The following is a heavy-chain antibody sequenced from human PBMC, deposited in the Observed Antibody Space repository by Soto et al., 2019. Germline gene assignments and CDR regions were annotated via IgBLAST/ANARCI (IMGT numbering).Heavy chain of an antibody. CDR1: GFTFSSYG. CDR2: IWYDGSNK. J-gene: IGHJ5*02. D-gene: IGHD6-6*01. Sequence: GGSLRLSCAASGFTFSSYGMHWVRQAPGKGLEWVAVIWYDGSNKYYADSVKGRFTISRDNSKNTLYLQMNSLRAEDTAVYYCARERAARRWNNWFDPWGQGTLVTVSS. V-gene: IGHV3-33*01. CDR3: ARERAARRWNNWFDP.